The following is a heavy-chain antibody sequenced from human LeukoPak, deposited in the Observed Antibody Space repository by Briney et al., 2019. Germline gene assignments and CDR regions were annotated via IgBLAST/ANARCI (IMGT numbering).Heavy chain of an antibody. CDR1: GGSISSSSYY. CDR2: IYYSGST. CDR3: ARAGMVRGGHFDY. D-gene: IGHD3-10*01. J-gene: IGHJ4*02. Sequence: SETLSLTCTVSGGSISSSSYYWGWIRQPPGKGLEWIGSIYYSGSTYYNPSLKSRVTISVDTSKNQFSLKLSSVTAADTAVYYCARAGMVRGGHFDYWGQGTLVTVSS. V-gene: IGHV4-39*07.